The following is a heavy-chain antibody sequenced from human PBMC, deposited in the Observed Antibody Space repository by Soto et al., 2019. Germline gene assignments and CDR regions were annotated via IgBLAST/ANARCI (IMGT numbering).Heavy chain of an antibody. J-gene: IGHJ6*02. Sequence: SETLSLTCSFSCGTISRGDHFWSWVRQSPGKGLEWLGYIYYSGSTYYNPSLKGRVMMTIDTSKHQFSLNLSSVTAADTAVFYCGRGQTAIDVWGQGTTVTVSS. CDR2: IYYSGST. CDR3: GRGQTAIDV. CDR1: CGTISRGDHF. D-gene: IGHD5-18*01. V-gene: IGHV4-30-4*01.